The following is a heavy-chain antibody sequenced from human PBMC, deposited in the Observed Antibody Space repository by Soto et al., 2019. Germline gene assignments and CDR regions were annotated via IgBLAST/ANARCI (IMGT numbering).Heavy chain of an antibody. V-gene: IGHV3-23*01. J-gene: IGHJ4*02. D-gene: IGHD3-10*01. CDR1: GFTFITYG. Sequence: EVQLLESGGGLVQPGGSLRLSCAASGFTFITYGMTWVRQAPGKGLEYVSSITGSGAGTYYAESVKGRFTISGDNSNNTLYLQMNSLRAEDTAIYYCARDAGPLNYWGQGTLVTVSS. CDR3: ARDAGPLNY. CDR2: ITGSGAGT.